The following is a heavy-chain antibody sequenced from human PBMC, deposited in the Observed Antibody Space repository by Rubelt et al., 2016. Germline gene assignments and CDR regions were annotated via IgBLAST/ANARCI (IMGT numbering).Heavy chain of an antibody. CDR3: ASFAGAHLWSNY. V-gene: IGHV4-39*07. J-gene: IGHJ4*02. CDR1: GGSISSSNSF. Sequence: QLQLRESGPGLVKPSETLSLTCTVSGGSISSSNSFWGWIRQPPGKGLEWIGSIYYSGSTHYNPSLKSRVTMSVDTSKNQFSLKVSSVTAADTAVYYCASFAGAHLWSNYWGQGTLVTVSS. CDR2: IYYSGST. D-gene: IGHD5-18*01.